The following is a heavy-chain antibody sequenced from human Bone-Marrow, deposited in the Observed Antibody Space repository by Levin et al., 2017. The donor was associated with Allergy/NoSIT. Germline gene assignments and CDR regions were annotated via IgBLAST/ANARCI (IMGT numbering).Heavy chain of an antibody. J-gene: IGHJ6*02. CDR1: GFTFSSYG. V-gene: IGHV3-33*01. D-gene: IGHD2-15*01. CDR2: IWYDGSNK. CDR3: ARDMGCYSWYYYYGMDV. Sequence: GGSLRLSCAASGFTFSSYGMHWVRQAPGKGLEWVAVIWYDGSNKYYADSVKGRFTISRDNSKNTLYLQMNSLRAEDTAVYYCARDMGCYSWYYYYGMDVWGQGTTVTVSS.